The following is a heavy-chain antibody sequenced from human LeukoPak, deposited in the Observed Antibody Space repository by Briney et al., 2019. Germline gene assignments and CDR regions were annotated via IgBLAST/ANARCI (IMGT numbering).Heavy chain of an antibody. CDR3: AKDDAWLQYGN. Sequence: GRSLRLSCAASGFTFSSYGMHWVRQAPGKGLEWVAVISYDGSNKYYADSVKGRFTISRDNSKVTVYLQMNSLRPEDTAVYYCAKDDAWLQYGNWGRGTLVTVSS. D-gene: IGHD5-24*01. CDR2: ISYDGSNK. CDR1: GFTFSSYG. J-gene: IGHJ4*02. V-gene: IGHV3-30*18.